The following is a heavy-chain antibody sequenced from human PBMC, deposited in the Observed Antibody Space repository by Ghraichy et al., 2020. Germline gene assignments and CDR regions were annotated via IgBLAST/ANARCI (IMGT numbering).Heavy chain of an antibody. V-gene: IGHV1-3*01. CDR1: GYSFTNYG. CDR3: ARDWGGYQFDA. D-gene: IGHD3-16*01. J-gene: IGHJ5*02. CDR2: IHPGNGDT. Sequence: ASVKVSCKASGYSFTNYGIHWMRQAPGQGLEWLGEIHPGNGDTRYSQIFKGRVTITRDTATTTSSMELSRLRSDDSGVYFCARDWGGYQFDAWGRGVLVSVST.